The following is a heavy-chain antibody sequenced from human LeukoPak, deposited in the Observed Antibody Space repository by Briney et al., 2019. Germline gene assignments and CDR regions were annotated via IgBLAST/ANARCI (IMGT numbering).Heavy chain of an antibody. CDR2: IYYSGST. Sequence: SETLSLTCTVSGGSISSYYWSWIRQPPGKGLEWIGYIYYSGSTNYNPSLKSRVTISVDTSKNQFSLKLSSVTAADTAVYYCARVNTLYYSASPYYYMDVWGKGTTVTVSS. J-gene: IGHJ6*03. CDR3: ARVNTLYYSASPYYYMDV. V-gene: IGHV4-59*12. CDR1: GGSISSYY. D-gene: IGHD3-22*01.